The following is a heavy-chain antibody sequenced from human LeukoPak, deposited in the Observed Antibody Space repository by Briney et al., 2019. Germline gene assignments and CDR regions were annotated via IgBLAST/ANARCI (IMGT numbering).Heavy chain of an antibody. V-gene: IGHV4-59*01. J-gene: IGHJ4*02. CDR1: GGSISSYY. CDR2: IYYSGST. Sequence: SETLSLTCTVSGGSISSYYWSWIRQPPGKGLGWIGYIYYSGSTNYNPSLKSRVTISVDTSKNQFSLRLSSVTAADTAVYYCARVLVPDPYYFDYWGQGTLVTVSS. CDR3: ARVLVPDPYYFDY. D-gene: IGHD2-2*01.